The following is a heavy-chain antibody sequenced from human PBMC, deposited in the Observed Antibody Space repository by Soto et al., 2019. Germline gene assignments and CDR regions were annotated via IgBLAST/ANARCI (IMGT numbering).Heavy chain of an antibody. D-gene: IGHD1-20*01. V-gene: IGHV3-7*01. CDR1: GFTFKKYW. CDR2: MNEDANTK. Sequence: GESLRLSCEVSGFTFKKYWMSWVRQAPGKGLEWLANMNEDANTKYYVDSVKGRFTILGDSAGNSLFLKMASLRAEDTAVYFCAAYNTSRHAAFDIWGRGTLVTVSS. CDR3: AAYNTSRHAAFDI. J-gene: IGHJ3*02.